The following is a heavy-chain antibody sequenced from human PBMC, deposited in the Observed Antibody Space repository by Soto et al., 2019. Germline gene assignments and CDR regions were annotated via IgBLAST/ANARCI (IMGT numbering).Heavy chain of an antibody. V-gene: IGHV3-30*04. Sequence: QVQLVESGGGVVQPGRSLRLSCAASGFTFSSYAMHWVRQAPGKGLEWVAVISYDGNNKNYADSVKGRFIISRDNSKDTLFLQMNSLRGDDTAIYYCAKDLALPRLAAVGSFDYWGQGTLVTVSS. D-gene: IGHD6-13*01. CDR2: ISYDGNNK. J-gene: IGHJ4*02. CDR3: AKDLALPRLAAVGSFDY. CDR1: GFTFSSYA.